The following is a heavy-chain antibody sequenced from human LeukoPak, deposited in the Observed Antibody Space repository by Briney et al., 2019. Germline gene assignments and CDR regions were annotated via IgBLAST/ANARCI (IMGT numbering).Heavy chain of an antibody. V-gene: IGHV1-2*02. Sequence: GASVKVSCKASGYTFTGYYMHWVRQAPGQGLEWMGWINPNSGGTNYAQKFQGRVTMTRDTSISTAYMEMSRLTSDDTAVYYCARAVKSRYTSGWYIVDYWGQGILVTVSS. CDR2: INPNSGGT. CDR1: GYTFTGYY. CDR3: ARAVKSRYTSGWYIVDY. D-gene: IGHD6-19*01. J-gene: IGHJ4*02.